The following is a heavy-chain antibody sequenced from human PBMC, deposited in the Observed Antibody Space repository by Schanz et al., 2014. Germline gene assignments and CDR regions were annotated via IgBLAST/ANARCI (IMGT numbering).Heavy chain of an antibody. D-gene: IGHD2-2*01. CDR1: GVTFSSYA. V-gene: IGHV3-48*04. CDR3: AKVAPAATYLDS. Sequence: EVQLLESGGGFVQPGGSLRLSCVASGVTFSSYAMSWVRQASGKGLEWVSYISSSGSTIYYADSVKGRFTISRDNAKNSLYLQMNSLSAEDTAVYYCAKVAPAATYLDSWGLGTLXTVSS. J-gene: IGHJ4*02. CDR2: ISSSGSTI.